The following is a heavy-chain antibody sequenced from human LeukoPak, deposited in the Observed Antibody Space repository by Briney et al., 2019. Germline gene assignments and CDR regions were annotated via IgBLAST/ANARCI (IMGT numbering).Heavy chain of an antibody. D-gene: IGHD3-16*01. CDR3: AREKIGTGTVLGKDYYYMDV. V-gene: IGHV4-39*07. CDR2: IFYSGST. J-gene: IGHJ6*03. CDR1: GGSLSTSSYY. Sequence: SETLSLTCTVSGGSLSTSSYYWGWVRQPPGKGLEWIGNIFYSGSTYYSPSLKSRVTISVDKSKNQFSLKLSSVTAADTAMYYCAREKIGTGTVLGKDYYYMDVWGKGTTVTVSS.